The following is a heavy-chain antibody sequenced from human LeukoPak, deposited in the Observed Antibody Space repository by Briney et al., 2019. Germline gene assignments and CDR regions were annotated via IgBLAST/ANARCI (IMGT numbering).Heavy chain of an antibody. D-gene: IGHD3-10*01. CDR1: GFTFSSYG. CDR2: IWYDGSNK. J-gene: IGHJ5*02. Sequence: PGGSLRLSCAASGFTFSSYGMHWVRQAPGKGLEWVAVIWYDGSNKYYADSVKGRFTISRDNSKNTLYLRMNSLRAEDTAVYYCARGHYYGSGSYGTFDPWGQGTLVTVSS. CDR3: ARGHYYGSGSYGTFDP. V-gene: IGHV3-33*01.